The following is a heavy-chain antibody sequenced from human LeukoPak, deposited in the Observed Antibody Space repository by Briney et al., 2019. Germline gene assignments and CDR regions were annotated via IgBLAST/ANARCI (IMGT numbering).Heavy chain of an antibody. CDR1: GCTFTSYD. CDR2: MNPNSGNT. D-gene: IGHD1-26*01. CDR3: AFDNGRVGGIRPTHFVY. V-gene: IGHV1-8*01. J-gene: IGHJ4*02. Sequence: GASVKVSCKASGCTFTSYDINWVRQATGQGLEWMGWMNPNSGNTGYAQKFQGRVTMTRNTSISTAYMELSSLRSEDTAVYYCAFDNGRVGGIRPTHFVYWGQGTLVTVSS.